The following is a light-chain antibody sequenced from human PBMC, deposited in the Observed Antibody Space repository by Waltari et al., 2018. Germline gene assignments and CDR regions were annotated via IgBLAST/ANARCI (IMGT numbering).Light chain of an antibody. Sequence: EMVLTQSPATLAVSPGETATLSCGASQSVTASYVAWYQQKPGLAPRLLIYDATDRAPGLPGRFSGSGSGTDFTLTISGVEPEDFAVYYCHQYGRSPLTFGGGTKVEI. CDR1: QSVTASY. V-gene: IGKV3D-20*01. J-gene: IGKJ4*01. CDR2: DAT. CDR3: HQYGRSPLT.